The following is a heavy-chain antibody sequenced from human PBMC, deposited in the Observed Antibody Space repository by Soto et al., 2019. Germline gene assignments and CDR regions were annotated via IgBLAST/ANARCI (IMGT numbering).Heavy chain of an antibody. CDR2: IWYDGSNK. Sequence: GGSLRLSCAASGFTFSSYGMHWVRQAPGKGLEWVAVIWYDGSNKYYADSVKGRFTISRDNSKNTLYLQMNSLRAEDTAVYYCARDPILGYCSGGSCSFLDYWGQGTLVTVSS. CDR3: ARDPILGYCSGGSCSFLDY. D-gene: IGHD2-15*01. J-gene: IGHJ4*02. V-gene: IGHV3-33*01. CDR1: GFTFSSYG.